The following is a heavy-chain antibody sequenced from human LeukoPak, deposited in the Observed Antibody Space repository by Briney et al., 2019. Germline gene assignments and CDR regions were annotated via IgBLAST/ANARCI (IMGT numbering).Heavy chain of an antibody. Sequence: PSETLSLTCTVSGGSISSSSYYWGWIRQPPGKGLEWIGSIYYSRSTYYNPSLKSRVTISVDTSKNQFSLKLSSVTAADMAVYYCARVPTVTFFDYWGQGTLVTVSS. J-gene: IGHJ4*02. CDR2: IYYSRST. CDR3: ARVPTVTFFDY. D-gene: IGHD4-17*01. V-gene: IGHV4-39*01. CDR1: GGSISSSSYY.